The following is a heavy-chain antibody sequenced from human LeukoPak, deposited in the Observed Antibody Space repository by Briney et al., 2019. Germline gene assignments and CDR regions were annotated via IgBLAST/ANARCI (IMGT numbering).Heavy chain of an antibody. CDR3: AKGSSTSCCRPVDY. D-gene: IGHD2-2*01. V-gene: IGHV3-9*03. Sequence: HPGGSLRLSCAASGFTFDDYAMHWVRQAPGKGLEWVSGISWNSGSIGYADSVKGRFTISRDNAKNSLYLQMNSLRAEDMALYYCAKGSSTSCCRPVDYWGQGTLVTVSS. CDR1: GFTFDDYA. CDR2: ISWNSGSI. J-gene: IGHJ4*02.